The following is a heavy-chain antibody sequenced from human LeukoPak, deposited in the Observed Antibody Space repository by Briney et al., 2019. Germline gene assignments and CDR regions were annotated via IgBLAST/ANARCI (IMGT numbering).Heavy chain of an antibody. Sequence: SETLSLTCAVSGYSISSGYYWSWIRQPPGKGLEWIATIHQSGMTYYNPSLKSRVTISVDTSKNQFSLKPTSVTAAGTAVYYCARYTGTNWGYSFDYWGQGTLVTVSS. CDR3: ARYTGTNWGYSFDY. D-gene: IGHD7-27*01. CDR1: GYSISSGYY. J-gene: IGHJ4*02. CDR2: IHQSGMT. V-gene: IGHV4-38-2*01.